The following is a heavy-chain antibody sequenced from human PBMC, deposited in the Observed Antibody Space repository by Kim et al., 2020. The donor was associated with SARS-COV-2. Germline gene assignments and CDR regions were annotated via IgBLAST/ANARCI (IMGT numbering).Heavy chain of an antibody. CDR2: IYSGGSST. CDR1: GFTFSSYA. J-gene: IGHJ6*02. V-gene: IGHV3-23*03. D-gene: IGHD3-9*01. CDR3: AKDLAPYYDILTGYPWEDGMDV. Sequence: GGSLRLSCAASGFTFSSYAMSWVRQAPGKGLEWVSVIYSGGSSTYYADSVKGRFTISRDNSKNTLYLQMNSLRAEDTAVYYCAKDLAPYYDILTGYPWEDGMDVWGQGTTVTVSS.